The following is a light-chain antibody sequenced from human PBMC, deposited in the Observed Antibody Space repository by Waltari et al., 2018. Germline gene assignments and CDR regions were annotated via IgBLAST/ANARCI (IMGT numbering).Light chain of an antibody. J-gene: IGLJ3*02. V-gene: IGLV1-51*01. CDR3: GTWDSTLSAVV. CDR1: SSNIGSNS. Sequence: QSMLTQPPSVSAAPGQKVTISCSGSSSNIGSNSVSWYHQLPGTAPKVLIYDNNNGPSGIPDLFAGSKSATAATLGITGLQTGDEADYYCGTWDSTLSAVVFGGGTKLTVL. CDR2: DNN.